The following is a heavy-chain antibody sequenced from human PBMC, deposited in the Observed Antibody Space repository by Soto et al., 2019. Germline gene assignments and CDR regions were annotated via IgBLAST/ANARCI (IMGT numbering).Heavy chain of an antibody. D-gene: IGHD3-22*01. Sequence: SETLSLTCTVSGGSVSSGSYYWSWIRQPPGKGLEWIGYIYYSGSTNYNPSLKSRVTISVDTSKNQFSLKLSSVTAADTAVYYCARAPITMIVVITGIDYWGQGTLVTVSS. CDR1: GGSVSSGSYY. CDR2: IYYSGST. V-gene: IGHV4-61*01. J-gene: IGHJ4*02. CDR3: ARAPITMIVVITGIDY.